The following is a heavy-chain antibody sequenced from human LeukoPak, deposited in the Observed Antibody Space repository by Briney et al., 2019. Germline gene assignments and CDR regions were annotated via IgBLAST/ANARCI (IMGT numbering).Heavy chain of an antibody. CDR3: TRSGAKNAAFDI. CDR2: ISNDGSYI. CDR1: GFTFSRYS. V-gene: IGHV3-21*01. J-gene: IGHJ3*02. D-gene: IGHD3-10*01. Sequence: GGSLRLSCAASGFTFSRYSMNWVRQAPGKGLQWVSSISNDGSYIDYTDSLKGRFTISRDNANNSLYLHIISLRADDTALYFCTRSGAKNAAFDIWGQGTMVTVSS.